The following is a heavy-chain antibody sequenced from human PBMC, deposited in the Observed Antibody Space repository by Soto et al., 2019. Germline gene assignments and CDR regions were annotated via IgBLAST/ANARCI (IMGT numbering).Heavy chain of an antibody. V-gene: IGHV4-39*01. CDR3: ASQASPYYYYGMDV. J-gene: IGHJ6*02. CDR1: GGSISSSSYD. Sequence: QLQLQESGPGLVKPSETLSLTCTVSGGSISSSSYDWGWIRQPPGKGLEWIGSIYYSGSTYYNPSLKSRVTISVDTSKNQFSLKLSSVTAADTAVYYCASQASPYYYYGMDVWGQGTTGTVSS. CDR2: IYYSGST.